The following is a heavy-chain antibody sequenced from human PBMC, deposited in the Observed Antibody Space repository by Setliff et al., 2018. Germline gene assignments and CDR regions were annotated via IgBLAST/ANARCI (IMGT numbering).Heavy chain of an antibody. D-gene: IGHD2-15*01. J-gene: IGHJ5*02. CDR2: IIPMFGTP. CDR1: GYTFTSYG. Sequence: SVKVSCKASGYTFTSYGISWVRQAPGQGLEWMGGIIPMFGTPAYTQKFQDRVTITTDESTSTAYMELNSLTSEDTAVYYCARSPAVLGIVYLDPWGQGTLVTVSS. CDR3: ARSPAVLGIVYLDP. V-gene: IGHV1-69*05.